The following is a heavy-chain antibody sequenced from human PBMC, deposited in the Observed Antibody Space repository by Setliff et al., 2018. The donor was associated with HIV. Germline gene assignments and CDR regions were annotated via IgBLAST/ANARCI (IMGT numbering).Heavy chain of an antibody. D-gene: IGHD6-13*01. Sequence: GGSLRLSCAASGFTFSTFSVNWVRQAPGKGLEWVSSISSSSSYIYYADSVKGRFTISRDNTKNSLYLQMNSLRAEDTAVYYCATLPAAIVSSTYYFDYWGQGTLVTVSS. CDR1: GFTFSTFS. CDR2: ISSSSSYI. J-gene: IGHJ4*02. V-gene: IGHV3-21*01. CDR3: ATLPAAIVSSTYYFDY.